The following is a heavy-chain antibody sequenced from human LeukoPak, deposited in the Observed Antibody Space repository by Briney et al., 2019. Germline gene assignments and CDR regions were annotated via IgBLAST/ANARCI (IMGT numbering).Heavy chain of an antibody. Sequence: SETLSLTCTVSGGSISSGSYYWSWIRQPAGKGLEWIGRIYTSGSTNYNPSLKSRVTISVDTSKNQFPLKLSSVTAADTAVYYCASAGPEYYFDYWGQGTLVTVSS. CDR1: GGSISSGSYY. CDR2: IYTSGST. V-gene: IGHV4-61*02. J-gene: IGHJ4*02. CDR3: ASAGPEYYFDY.